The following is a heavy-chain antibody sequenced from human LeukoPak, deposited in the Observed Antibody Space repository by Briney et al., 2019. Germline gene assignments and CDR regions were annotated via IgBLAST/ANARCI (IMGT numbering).Heavy chain of an antibody. CDR2: INHRGST. Sequence: PSETLSLTCAVYGGSFSGYYWNWIRQPPGKGLEWIGEINHRGSTNYNPSLKSRVTISVDTSKNQFSLKLSSVTAADTAMYYCARGPGDHYYGMDVWGQGTTVTVSS. V-gene: IGHV4-34*01. CDR1: GGSFSGYY. J-gene: IGHJ6*02. CDR3: ARGPGDHYYGMDV. D-gene: IGHD3-10*01.